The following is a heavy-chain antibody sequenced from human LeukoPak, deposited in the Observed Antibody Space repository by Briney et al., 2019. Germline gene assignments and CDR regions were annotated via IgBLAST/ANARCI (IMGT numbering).Heavy chain of an antibody. D-gene: IGHD1-26*01. Sequence: KTSETLSLTCTVSNGSISSYHWSWVRQPPGKGLEWIGYILTSGTTNYNPSLKSRLTISVDTSKNQFPLKLSSVTAADTAVYYCARLRVSGSYLYYFDYWGQGTLVTVSS. J-gene: IGHJ4*02. V-gene: IGHV4-4*09. CDR3: ARLRVSGSYLYYFDY. CDR1: NGSISSYH. CDR2: ILTSGTT.